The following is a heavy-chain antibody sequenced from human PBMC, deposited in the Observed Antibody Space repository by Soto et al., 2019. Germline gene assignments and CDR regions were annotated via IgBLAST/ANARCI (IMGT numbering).Heavy chain of an antibody. CDR2: INWNGGST. V-gene: IGHV3-20*04. CDR1: GFTFDDYG. J-gene: IGHJ6*02. CDR3: ARDIGIVVVTTYYYYGMDV. Sequence: GVSLRLSCAASGFTFDDYGMSWVRQAPGKGLEWVSGINWNGGSTGYADSVKGRFTISRDNAKNSLYLQMNSLRAEDTALYYCARDIGIVVVTTYYYYGMDVWGQGTTVSVSS. D-gene: IGHD3-22*01.